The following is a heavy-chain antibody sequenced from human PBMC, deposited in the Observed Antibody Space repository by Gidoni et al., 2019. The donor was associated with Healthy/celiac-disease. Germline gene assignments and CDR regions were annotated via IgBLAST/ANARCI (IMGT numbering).Heavy chain of an antibody. CDR1: GFPISSYS. Sequence: EVQLVESGGGLVKPGGSLRLSSAASGFPISSYSMNWVRQAPGKGLEWVSSISSSSSYIYYADSGKGRFTISRDNAKNSLYLQMNSLRAEDTAVYYCATDDILTGYGYYYGMDVWGQGTTVTVS. J-gene: IGHJ6*02. D-gene: IGHD3-9*01. CDR2: ISSSSSYI. CDR3: ATDDILTGYGYYYGMDV. V-gene: IGHV3-21*01.